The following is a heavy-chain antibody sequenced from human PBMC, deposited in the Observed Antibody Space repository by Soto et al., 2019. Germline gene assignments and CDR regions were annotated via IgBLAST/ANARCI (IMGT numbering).Heavy chain of an antibody. J-gene: IGHJ6*02. CDR2: ISYDGNKK. CDR1: GFSLSNNG. Sequence: QVQLVESGGGVVQPGRSLRLSCGASGFSLSNNGMHWVRQAPGKGLEWVAVISYDGNKKYYADSVKGRFTISRDNSKNTVYLEMNNLRAEDTAMYYCAKGGSGNYLSYYYYYGMDVWGQGTTVTVSS. D-gene: IGHD3-22*01. V-gene: IGHV3-30*18. CDR3: AKGGSGNYLSYYYYYGMDV.